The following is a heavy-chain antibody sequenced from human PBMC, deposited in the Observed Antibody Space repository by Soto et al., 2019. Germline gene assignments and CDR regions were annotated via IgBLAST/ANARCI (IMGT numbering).Heavy chain of an antibody. CDR1: GGTFSSYA. D-gene: IGHD2-2*01. J-gene: IGHJ6*02. CDR2: IIPIFGTA. CDR3: ARGNQLISHDYYYYYGMDV. V-gene: IGHV1-69*13. Sequence: SVKVSCKASGGTFSSYAISWVRQAPGQGLEWMGGIIPIFGTANYAQKFQGRVTITADESTSTAYMELSSLRSEDTAVYYCARGNQLISHDYYYYYGMDVWGQGTTVTVSS.